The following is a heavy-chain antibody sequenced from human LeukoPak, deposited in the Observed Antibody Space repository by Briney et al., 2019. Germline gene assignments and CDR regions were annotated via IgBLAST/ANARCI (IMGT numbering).Heavy chain of an antibody. J-gene: IGHJ4*02. V-gene: IGHV4-34*01. CDR1: GGSFSGYY. D-gene: IGHD2-2*01. Sequence: SETLSLTCAVYGGSFSGYYWSWIRQPPGKGLEWIGEINHSGSTNYNPSLKSRVTISVDTSKNQFSLKLSSVTAADTAVYYCARGFRIVVPAATIYYFDYWGQGTLVTVSS. CDR3: ARGFRIVVPAATIYYFDY. CDR2: INHSGST.